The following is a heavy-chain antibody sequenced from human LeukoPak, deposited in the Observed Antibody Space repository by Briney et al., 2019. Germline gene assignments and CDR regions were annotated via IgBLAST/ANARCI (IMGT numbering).Heavy chain of an antibody. CDR1: GGSFGGYY. J-gene: IGHJ6*03. CDR2: INHSGST. CDR3: AGSSEGRYYYDSSGFSYYYYYMDV. V-gene: IGHV4-34*01. Sequence: PSETLSLTCAVYGGSFGGYYWSWIRQPPGKGLEWIGEINHSGSTNYNPSLKSRVTISLDTSKNQFSLKLSSVTAADTAVYYCAGSSEGRYYYDSSGFSYYYYYMDVWGKGTTVTISS. D-gene: IGHD3-22*01.